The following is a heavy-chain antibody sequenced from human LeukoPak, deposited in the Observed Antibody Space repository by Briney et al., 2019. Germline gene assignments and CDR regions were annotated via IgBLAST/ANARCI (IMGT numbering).Heavy chain of an antibody. CDR2: INSDGSST. CDR3: AEQSRLGYGSGGSCYSQPFDP. CDR1: GFTFSSYW. J-gene: IGHJ5*02. D-gene: IGHD2-15*01. V-gene: IGHV3-74*01. Sequence: GGSLRLSCAASGFTFSSYWMHWVRQAPGKGLVWVSRINSDGSSTNYADSVKGRFTISRDNATNPLYLKMNSLRAEDTAVYYCAEQSRLGYGSGGSCYSQPFDPWGQGTLVTVSS.